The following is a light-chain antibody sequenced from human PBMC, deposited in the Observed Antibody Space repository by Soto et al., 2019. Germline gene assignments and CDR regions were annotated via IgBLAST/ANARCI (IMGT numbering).Light chain of an antibody. V-gene: IGLV7-46*01. CDR3: SLSYSDVRV. Sequence: QAVVTQEPSLTVSPGGTVTLTCGSSTGAVTSSHYPYWFQQKPGQAPRALIYDTSNKHSLTPARFSGSLLGGKPALILSGAQPEDEADYFCSLSYSDVRVFGGGTKLTVL. J-gene: IGLJ3*02. CDR2: DTS. CDR1: TGAVTSSHY.